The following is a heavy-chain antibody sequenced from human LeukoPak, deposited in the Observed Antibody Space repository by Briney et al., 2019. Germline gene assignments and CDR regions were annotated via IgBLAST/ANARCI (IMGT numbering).Heavy chain of an antibody. D-gene: IGHD1-26*01. CDR2: IIGSGGNT. J-gene: IGHJ6*01. V-gene: IGHV3-23*01. CDR3: AQDRRWGLLGGNYYYVMEV. Sequence: GGSLRLSCAASGFPFGSYAMSWVRQAPGKGLEGVSAIIGSGGNTEYPQSVKGRFSISRDNSKDTLYLQMDSVRGEGTAVYCFAQDRRWGLLGGNYYYVMEVGRQRPTLTVSS. CDR1: GFPFGSYA.